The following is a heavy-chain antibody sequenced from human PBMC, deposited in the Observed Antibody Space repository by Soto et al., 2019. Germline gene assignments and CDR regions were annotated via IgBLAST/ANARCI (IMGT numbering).Heavy chain of an antibody. CDR1: GYTFTSYY. CDR2: INPGGGST. J-gene: IGHJ4*02. Sequence: VASVKVSCKASGYTFTSYYIHWVRQAPGQGLEWMGIINPGGGSTTYAQKFQGRVTMTRDTSTSTVYMELSSLRSEDTAVYYCARSVAVVKYFFDYWGQGTLVTVSS. CDR3: ARSVAVVKYFFDY. D-gene: IGHD6-19*01. V-gene: IGHV1-46*01.